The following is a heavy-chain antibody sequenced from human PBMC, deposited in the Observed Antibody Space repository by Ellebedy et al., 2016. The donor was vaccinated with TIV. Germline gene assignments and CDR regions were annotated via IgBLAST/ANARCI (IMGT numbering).Heavy chain of an antibody. Sequence: SETLSLXXAVYGGSFSGYYWSWIRQPPGKGLEWIGEINHSGSTNYNPSLKSRVTISVDTSKNQFSLKLSSVTAADTAVYYCARIPFRGQLLSRYYYYGMDVWGQGTTVTVSS. CDR3: ARIPFRGQLLSRYYYYGMDV. CDR2: INHSGST. J-gene: IGHJ6*02. V-gene: IGHV4-34*01. D-gene: IGHD2-2*01. CDR1: GGSFSGYY.